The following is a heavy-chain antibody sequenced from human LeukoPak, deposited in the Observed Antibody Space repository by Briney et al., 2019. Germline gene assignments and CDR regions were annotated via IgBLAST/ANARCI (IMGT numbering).Heavy chain of an antibody. V-gene: IGHV5-51*01. CDR1: GYSFTSYW. CDR3: ARHLYYGSGSYYEDY. Sequence: GESLKISCKGPGYSFTSYWIGWVRQMPGKGLEWMGIIYPGDSDTRYSPSFQGQVTISADKSISTAYLQWSSLKASDTAMYYCARHLYYGSGSYYEDYWGQGTLVTVSS. D-gene: IGHD3-10*01. CDR2: IYPGDSDT. J-gene: IGHJ4*02.